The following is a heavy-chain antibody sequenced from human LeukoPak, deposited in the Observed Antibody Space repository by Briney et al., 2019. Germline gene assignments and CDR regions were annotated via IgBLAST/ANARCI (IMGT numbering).Heavy chain of an antibody. D-gene: IGHD3-3*01. Sequence: PGGSLRLSCAASGFTFSSYAMSWVRQAPGKGLEWVSAISGSGGSTYYADSVKGRFTIPRDNSKNTLYLQMNSLRAEDTAVYYCAKCGIYYDFWSGYPYYFDYWGQGTLVTVSS. CDR3: AKCGIYYDFWSGYPYYFDY. CDR1: GFTFSSYA. J-gene: IGHJ4*02. V-gene: IGHV3-23*01. CDR2: ISGSGGST.